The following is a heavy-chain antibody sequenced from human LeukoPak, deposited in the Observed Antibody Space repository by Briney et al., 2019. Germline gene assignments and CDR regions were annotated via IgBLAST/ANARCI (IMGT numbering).Heavy chain of an antibody. CDR2: ISGSGGST. J-gene: IGHJ5*02. Sequence: GGSLRLSCAASGFTFSSYSMNWVRQAPGKGLEWVSAISGSGGSTYYADSVKGRFTISRDNSENTLYLQMNSLRAEDTAVYYCAKDHRSDFWSTWGQGTLVTVSS. D-gene: IGHD3-3*01. CDR3: AKDHRSDFWST. V-gene: IGHV3-23*01. CDR1: GFTFSSYS.